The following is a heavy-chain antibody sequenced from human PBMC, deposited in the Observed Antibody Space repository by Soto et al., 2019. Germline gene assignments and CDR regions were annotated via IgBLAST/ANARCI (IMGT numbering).Heavy chain of an antibody. Sequence: LRLSCAASGLIFSDYNMDWVRQAPGKGLEWVGRIRRKANSYTTEYAASVKGRFTISRDDSKNSLYLQMNSLKSEDTAVYYCAKLGGWSGGSSGMDVWGQGTTVTVSS. J-gene: IGHJ6*02. CDR2: IRRKANSYTT. V-gene: IGHV3-72*01. CDR1: GLIFSDYN. CDR3: AKLGGWSGGSSGMDV. D-gene: IGHD6-19*01.